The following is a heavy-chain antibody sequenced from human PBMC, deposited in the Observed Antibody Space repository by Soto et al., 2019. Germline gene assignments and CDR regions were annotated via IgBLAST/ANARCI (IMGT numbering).Heavy chain of an antibody. V-gene: IGHV4-31*03. CDR3: ARVTYYYDGRAYYYADF. CDR2: ISYSGSS. D-gene: IGHD3-22*01. J-gene: IGHJ4*02. Sequence: QVQLQESGPGLVKPSQTLSLTCTVSGDSINRSGYYWSWIRHHPGKGLEWIGYISYSGSSYYNSSLKSRATISVDTSEKQFSLKLSSVTAADTAVYYCARVTYYYDGRAYYYADFWGQGTLVTVSS. CDR1: GDSINRSGYY.